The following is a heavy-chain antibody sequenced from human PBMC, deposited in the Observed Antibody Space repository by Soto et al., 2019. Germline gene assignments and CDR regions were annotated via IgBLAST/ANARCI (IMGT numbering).Heavy chain of an antibody. CDR1: GFTFSSYG. V-gene: IGHV3-30*03. J-gene: IGHJ6*02. Sequence: PGGSLRLSCAASGFTFSSYGMHWVRQAPGKGLEWVAVISYDGSNKYYADSVKGRFTISRDNSKNTLYLQMNSLRAEDTAVYYCARFGRYSSSWYGGNYYYGMDVWGQGTTVTVSS. CDR2: ISYDGSNK. D-gene: IGHD6-13*01. CDR3: ARFGRYSSSWYGGNYYYGMDV.